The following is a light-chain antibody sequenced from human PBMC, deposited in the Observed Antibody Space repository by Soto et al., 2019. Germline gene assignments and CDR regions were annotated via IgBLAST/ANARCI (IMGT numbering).Light chain of an antibody. Sequence: QSALTQPRSVSGSPGQSVTISCTGTSSDVGGYNYVSWYQQRPGKAPKLMIYDVDSRPSGVPDRFSGSKSGNTASLPISGLQTEDEADYYCCSYAGGYTLIFGGGTKLTVL. J-gene: IGLJ2*01. V-gene: IGLV2-11*01. CDR2: DVD. CDR3: CSYAGGYTLI. CDR1: SSDVGGYNY.